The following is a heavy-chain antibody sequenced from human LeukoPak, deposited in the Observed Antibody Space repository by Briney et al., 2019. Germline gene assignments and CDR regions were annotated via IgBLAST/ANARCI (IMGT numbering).Heavy chain of an antibody. CDR1: GFTFSDYY. Sequence: PGGSLRLSCAASGFTFSDYYMTWIRQAPGKGLDEVSYIGSSSYTNYADSVKGRLTISRDNASNSLYLQMSSLRAEDTAIYFCAAEKPYESSGSPFDYWGQGTLVTVSS. D-gene: IGHD3-22*01. J-gene: IGHJ4*02. CDR3: AAEKPYESSGSPFDY. CDR2: IGSSSYT. V-gene: IGHV3-11*06.